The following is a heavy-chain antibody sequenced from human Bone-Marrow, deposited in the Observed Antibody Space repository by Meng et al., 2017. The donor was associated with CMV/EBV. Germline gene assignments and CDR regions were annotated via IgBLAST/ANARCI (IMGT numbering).Heavy chain of an antibody. CDR2: IRYDGSNK. Sequence: GGTLRLSCAASGFTFSSYGMHWVRQAPGKGLEWVAFIRYDGSNKFYADSVKGRFTISRDNSKNTLYLQMNSLGAEDTAVYYCAKKSGSYAAFDIWGQGTMVTVSS. J-gene: IGHJ3*02. CDR3: AKKSGSYAAFDI. D-gene: IGHD1-26*01. V-gene: IGHV3-30*02. CDR1: GFTFSSYG.